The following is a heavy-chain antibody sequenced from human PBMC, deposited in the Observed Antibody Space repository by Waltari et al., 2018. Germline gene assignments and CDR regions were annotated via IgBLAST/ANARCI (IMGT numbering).Heavy chain of an antibody. D-gene: IGHD5-12*01. CDR1: GSTLTELS. CDR2: IDPEDGET. J-gene: IGHJ5*02. Sequence: QVQLVQSGAEVKKPGASVKVSCKVSGSTLTELSMHWVRQAPGKGLEWMGGIDPEDGETIYAQKFQGRVTVTEDTSTDTAYMELSSLRSEDTAVYYCATERHIVANWFDPWGQGTLVTVSS. V-gene: IGHV1-24*01. CDR3: ATERHIVANWFDP.